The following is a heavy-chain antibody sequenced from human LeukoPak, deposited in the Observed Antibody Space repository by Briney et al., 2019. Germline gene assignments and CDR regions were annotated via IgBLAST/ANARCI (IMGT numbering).Heavy chain of an antibody. CDR3: ARASTLYGSGSYYNVFDY. V-gene: IGHV1-2*02. Sequence: ASVKVSCKASGYTFTDYSLHWVRQAPGQGLEWMGWINPKSSGTNYAQKFQGRVTMTRDTSISTAYMELSRLRSDDTAVYYCARASTLYGSGSYYNVFDYWGQGTLVTVSS. D-gene: IGHD3-10*01. J-gene: IGHJ4*02. CDR2: INPKSSGT. CDR1: GYTFTDYS.